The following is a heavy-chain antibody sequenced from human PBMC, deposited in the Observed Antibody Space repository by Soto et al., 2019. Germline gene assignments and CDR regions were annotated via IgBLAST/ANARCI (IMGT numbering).Heavy chain of an antibody. CDR1: GYTFTSYD. V-gene: IGHV1-8*01. Sequence: QVQLVQSGAEVRTPGASVKVSCKASGYTFTSYDINWVRQATGQGPEWMGWMNPDSGNTGYVQKFQGRVTMTRNTAISTAYMELSSLRSEDTAVYDCARSVGGSHVNFDYWGQGTLVTVSS. D-gene: IGHD3-10*01. J-gene: IGHJ4*02. CDR2: MNPDSGNT. CDR3: ARSVGGSHVNFDY.